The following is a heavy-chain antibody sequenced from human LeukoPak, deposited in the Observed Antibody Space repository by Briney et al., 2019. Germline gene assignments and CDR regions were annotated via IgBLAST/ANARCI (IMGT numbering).Heavy chain of an antibody. Sequence: PGGSLRLSCAASGFTFDDYGMSWVRQAPGKGLEWVSGINWNGGSTGYADSVKGRFTISRDNAKNSLYLQMNSLRAEDTALYHCARGTGSGYDRWARAYNWFDPWGQGTLVTVSS. V-gene: IGHV3-20*01. CDR3: ARGTGSGYDRWARAYNWFDP. J-gene: IGHJ5*02. CDR1: GFTFDDYG. D-gene: IGHD5-12*01. CDR2: INWNGGST.